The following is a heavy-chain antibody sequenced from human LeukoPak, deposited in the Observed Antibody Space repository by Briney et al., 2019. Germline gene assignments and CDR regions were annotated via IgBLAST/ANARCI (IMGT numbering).Heavy chain of an antibody. Sequence: GGSLKLPCAASGFTFSSFAMSWVREAPGKGLEWVSAISGSGGSTYYADSVKGRFTISRDNSKNTLYLQMNSLSAEDTAVYYCAKDTRGATGYYGMDVWGQGTTVTVSS. J-gene: IGHJ6*02. CDR1: GFTFSSFA. CDR3: AKDTRGATGYYGMDV. D-gene: IGHD1-26*01. V-gene: IGHV3-23*01. CDR2: ISGSGGST.